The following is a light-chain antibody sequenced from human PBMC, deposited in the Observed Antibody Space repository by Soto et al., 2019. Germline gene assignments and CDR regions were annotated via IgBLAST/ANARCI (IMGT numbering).Light chain of an antibody. CDR1: NSNLGSNP. Sequence: QSALTQPPSESGTPGQTVTISCSGGNSNLGSNPVNWYLHLPGTAPKLLIYRDNQRPSGVPDRFSGSKSGTSASLAISGLQSEDEADYFCSAWDDSIFGPVFGGGTKLTVL. V-gene: IGLV1-44*01. CDR2: RDN. CDR3: SAWDDSIFGPV. J-gene: IGLJ2*01.